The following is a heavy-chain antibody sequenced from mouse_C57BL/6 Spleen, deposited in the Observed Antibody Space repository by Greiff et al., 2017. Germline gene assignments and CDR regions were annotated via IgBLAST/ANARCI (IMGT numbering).Heavy chain of an antibody. CDR3: AREAYDYDWYFDV. J-gene: IGHJ1*03. D-gene: IGHD2-4*01. Sequence: EVQLQESGPGLVKPSQSLSLTCSVTGYSITSGYYWNWIRQFPGNKLEWMGYISYDGSNNYNPSLKNRISITRDTSKNQFFLKLNSVTTEDTATYYCAREAYDYDWYFDVWGTGTTVTVSS. CDR1: GYSITSGYY. V-gene: IGHV3-6*01. CDR2: ISYDGSN.